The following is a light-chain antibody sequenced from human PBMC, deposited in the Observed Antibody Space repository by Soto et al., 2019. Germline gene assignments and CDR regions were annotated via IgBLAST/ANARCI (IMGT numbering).Light chain of an antibody. V-gene: IGLV1-44*01. CDR3: AAWDDSLSGHFV. CDR1: SSNFGTNT. J-gene: IGLJ1*01. CDR2: NNN. Sequence: QSLLTQPPSASGTPGQRVTISCSGSSSNFGTNTVSWYQHLPGTAPKLLIYNNNQRPSGVPDRFSGSKSGTSASLAISGLQSEDEADYYCAAWDDSLSGHFVFGTGTKVTAL.